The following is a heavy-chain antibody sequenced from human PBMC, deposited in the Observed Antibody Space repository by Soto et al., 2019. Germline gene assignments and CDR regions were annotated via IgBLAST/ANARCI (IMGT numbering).Heavy chain of an antibody. D-gene: IGHD2-15*01. V-gene: IGHV3-73*01. CDR1: GFTFSGSS. CDR2: IRNKVHSYAT. CDR3: IRRSPEDMKRT. J-gene: IGHJ4*02. Sequence: PGGSLRLSCAASGFTFSGSSVHWVRQASGKGLEWVGRIRNKVHSYATAYAASVRGRFTISRDDSKNTTFLQMKSLNTEDTAVYYCIRRSPEDMKRTWGQGTLVTVSS.